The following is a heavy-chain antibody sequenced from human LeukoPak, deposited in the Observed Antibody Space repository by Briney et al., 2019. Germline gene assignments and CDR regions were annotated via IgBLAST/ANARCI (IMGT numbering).Heavy chain of an antibody. D-gene: IGHD3-10*01. CDR1: GFTFSSYG. CDR3: AKPYYYGSRSYMDY. CDR2: ISYDGSNT. V-gene: IGHV3-30*18. J-gene: IGHJ4*02. Sequence: GRSLRLSCAASGFTFSSYGMHWVRQAPGKGLEWVAVISYDGSNTYYADSVEGRFTISRDNSKNMLYLQMNSLRAEDTAVYYGAKPYYYGSRSYMDYWGQGTLVTVSS.